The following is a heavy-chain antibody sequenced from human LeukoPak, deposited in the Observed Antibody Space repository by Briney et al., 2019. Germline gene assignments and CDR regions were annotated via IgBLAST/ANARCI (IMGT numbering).Heavy chain of an antibody. D-gene: IGHD6-13*01. V-gene: IGHV4-4*07. CDR3: ASPPRYSSSWYGWFDP. CDR1: GGSISSYY. Sequence: SETLSLTCTVSGGSISSYYWSWIRQPAGKGLEWIGRIYTSGSTNYNPSLKSRVTISVDTSKNQFSLKLSSVTAADTAVYYCASPPRYSSSWYGWFDPWGQGTLVTVSS. J-gene: IGHJ5*02. CDR2: IYTSGST.